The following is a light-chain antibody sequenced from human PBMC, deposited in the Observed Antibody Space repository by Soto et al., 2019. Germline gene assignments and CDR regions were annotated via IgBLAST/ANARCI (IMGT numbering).Light chain of an antibody. CDR1: SGHSNYA. V-gene: IGLV4-69*01. J-gene: IGLJ7*01. CDR2: VNSGGSH. Sequence: QPVLTQSPSASASLGASVKLACTLSSGHSNYAIAWHQQQPEKGPRYLMKVNSGGSHIKGDGIPDRFSGSSSGAERYLFISSLQVEDEADYYCQTWGTGSAIVVFGGGTQLTVL. CDR3: QTWGTGSAIVV.